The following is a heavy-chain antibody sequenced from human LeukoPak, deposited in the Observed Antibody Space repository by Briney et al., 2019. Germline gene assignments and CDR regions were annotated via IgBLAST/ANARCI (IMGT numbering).Heavy chain of an antibody. Sequence: GAPVKVSCKASGYTFTSYGSRWVRQAPGQGLEWMGWISAYNGNKNYAQQLRGRVTMTTDTSTSTAYMELRSMRSDDTAVYYCAREIGGDFGEEVYMDVWGKGTTVTVSS. D-gene: IGHD3-16*01. CDR2: ISAYNGNK. CDR3: AREIGGDFGEEVYMDV. CDR1: GYTFTSYG. J-gene: IGHJ6*03. V-gene: IGHV1-18*01.